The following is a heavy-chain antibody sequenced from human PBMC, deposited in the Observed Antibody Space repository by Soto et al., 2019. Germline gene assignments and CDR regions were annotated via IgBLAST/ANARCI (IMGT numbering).Heavy chain of an antibody. D-gene: IGHD2-2*01. CDR2: ISAYNGDT. CDR3: ARGAVGIVVVPAAMAFDY. V-gene: IGHV1-18*01. Sequence: QVQLEQSGAEVKKPGASVKVSCKASGYTFTSYGISWVRQAPGQGLEWMGWISAYNGDTNYAQKLQGRVTMTTDTSTSTAYMELRSLRSDDTAVYYCARGAVGIVVVPAAMAFDYWGQGTLVTVSS. CDR1: GYTFTSYG. J-gene: IGHJ4*02.